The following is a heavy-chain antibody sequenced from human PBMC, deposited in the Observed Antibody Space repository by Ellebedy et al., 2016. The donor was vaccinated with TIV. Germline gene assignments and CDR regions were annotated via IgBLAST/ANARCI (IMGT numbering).Heavy chain of an antibody. J-gene: IGHJ4*02. CDR2: IGVGGATT. CDR1: GFTFSSYA. Sequence: PGGSLRLSCAASGFTFSSYAMNWVRQAPGKGLEWVAGIGVGGATTYYADSVKGRFTVSRDNSRNTVFLQMNSLRAEDTAVYYCVGASSSGSPFDYWGQGSLVIVSS. CDR3: VGASSSGSPFDY. V-gene: IGHV3-23*01. D-gene: IGHD3-10*01.